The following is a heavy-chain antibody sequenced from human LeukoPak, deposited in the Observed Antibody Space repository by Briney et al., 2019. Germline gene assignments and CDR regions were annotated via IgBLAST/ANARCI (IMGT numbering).Heavy chain of an antibody. J-gene: IGHJ5*01. V-gene: IGHV3-43*02. CDR2: ISGDGGST. D-gene: IGHD3-22*01. CDR3: ARERDSSGWYDS. CDR1: GFSFDDYA. Sequence: GGSLRLSCAAPGFSFDDYAIHWGRQAPGKGLEWVSLISGDGGSTFYADSVKGRFTISRDNSKNSLYLQMSSLRSEDTALYYCARERDSSGWYDSWGQGTLVTVSS.